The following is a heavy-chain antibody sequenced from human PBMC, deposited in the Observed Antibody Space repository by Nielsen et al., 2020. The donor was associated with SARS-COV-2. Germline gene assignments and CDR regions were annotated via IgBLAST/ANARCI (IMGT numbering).Heavy chain of an antibody. CDR3: ARVGYGPPFDY. CDR2: ISSSSSTI. Sequence: GGSLRLSCAASGFTFSSDSMNWVRQAPGKGLEWVSYISSSSSTIYYADSVKGRFTISRDNAKNSLYLQMNSLGDEDTAVYYCARVGYGPPFDYWGQGTLVTVSS. CDR1: GFTFSSDS. V-gene: IGHV3-48*02. D-gene: IGHD2-15*01. J-gene: IGHJ4*02.